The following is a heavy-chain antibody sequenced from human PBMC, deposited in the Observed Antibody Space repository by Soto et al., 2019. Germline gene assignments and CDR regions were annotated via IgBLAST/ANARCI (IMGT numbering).Heavy chain of an antibody. V-gene: IGHV3-30*04. CDR2: VSYDGRNK. CDR1: GCNFIKYA. Sequence: PGVSLRLCYGGYGCNFIKYAIHWVRQNPGKGLEWVAVVSYDGRNKYYADSVKGRFSISGDNSKNMLFLEMNSLKTEDTAVYYCARDRGGSSFFDCWGQGALVTVSS. CDR3: ARDRGGSSFFDC. J-gene: IGHJ4*02. D-gene: IGHD3-16*01.